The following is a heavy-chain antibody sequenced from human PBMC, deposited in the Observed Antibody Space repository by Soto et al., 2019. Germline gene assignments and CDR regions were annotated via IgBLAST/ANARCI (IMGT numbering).Heavy chain of an antibody. J-gene: IGHJ6*02. D-gene: IGHD5-12*01. V-gene: IGHV3-30*18. Sequence: QVQLVESGGGVVQPGRSLRLSCAASGFTFSSYGMHWVRQAPGKGLEWVAVISYDGRNKYYADSVKGRFTISRDNSKNTLNLRMSSLRVEDTAVYYCAKQYSGYEYSSYEYGMDVWGQWTTVTVSS. CDR2: ISYDGRNK. CDR1: GFTFSSYG. CDR3: AKQYSGYEYSSYEYGMDV.